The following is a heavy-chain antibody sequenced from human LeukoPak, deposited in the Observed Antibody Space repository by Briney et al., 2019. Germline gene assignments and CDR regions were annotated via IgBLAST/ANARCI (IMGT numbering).Heavy chain of an antibody. D-gene: IGHD3-10*01. CDR1: GGTFISYA. Sequence: SVKVSCKASGGTFISYAISWVRQAPGQGLEWMGGIIPIFGTANYAQKFQGRVTITADESTSTAYMELSSLRSEDTAVYYCARDQYYGSGSYYPPGVAYWGQGTLVTVSS. CDR3: ARDQYYGSGSYYPPGVAY. J-gene: IGHJ4*02. CDR2: IIPIFGTA. V-gene: IGHV1-69*13.